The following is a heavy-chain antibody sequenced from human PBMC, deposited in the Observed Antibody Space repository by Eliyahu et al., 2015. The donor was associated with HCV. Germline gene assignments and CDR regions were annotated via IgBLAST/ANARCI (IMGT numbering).Heavy chain of an antibody. V-gene: IGHV4-34*01. CDR1: GGSFSGYY. CDR2: INHSGST. D-gene: IGHD2/OR15-2a*01. J-gene: IGHJ5*02. Sequence: QVQLQQWGAGLLKPSETLSLTCAVYGGSFSGYYWSWIRQPPGKGLEWIGEINHSGSTNYNPSLKSRVTISVDTSKNQFSLKLSSVTAADTAVYYCARMLNNSTWGWFDPWGQGTLVTVSS. CDR3: ARMLNNSTWGWFDP.